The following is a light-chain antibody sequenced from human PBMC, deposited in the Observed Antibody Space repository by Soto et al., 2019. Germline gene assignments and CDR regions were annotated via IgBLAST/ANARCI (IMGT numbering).Light chain of an antibody. CDR3: QQRNVWPPIT. Sequence: VVLTQSPATLSLSPGERATLSCRASQSIRTSLAWYQQKPGQAPRLVIFDASNRANGVPARFGGSGSGTDFTLTINSLEPEDFAVYYCQQRNVWPPITFGQGTRLEI. CDR2: DAS. CDR1: QSIRTS. J-gene: IGKJ5*01. V-gene: IGKV3-11*01.